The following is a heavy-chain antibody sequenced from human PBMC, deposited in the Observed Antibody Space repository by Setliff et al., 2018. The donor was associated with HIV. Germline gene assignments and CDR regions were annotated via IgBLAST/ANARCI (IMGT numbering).Heavy chain of an antibody. Sequence: SETLSLTCTVSGYSISSGYYWGWIRQPPGKGLEWIGSVYHRGETYYKPSLKGRVTISIDSSKSQISLNVTSVTAADTAVYYCTRRDVSPLWFGQFDYWGQGILVTVSS. J-gene: IGHJ4*02. V-gene: IGHV4-38-2*02. D-gene: IGHD3-10*01. CDR2: VYHRGET. CDR1: GYSISSGYY. CDR3: TRRDVSPLWFGQFDY.